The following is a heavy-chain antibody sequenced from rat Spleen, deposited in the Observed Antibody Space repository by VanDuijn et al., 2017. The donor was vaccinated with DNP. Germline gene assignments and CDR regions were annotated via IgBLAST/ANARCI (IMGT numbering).Heavy chain of an antibody. Sequence: EVQLVESGGGLVQPGRSLKLSCATSGFTFSDYYMAWVRQAPKKGLEWVATISDDGLSTYYRDSVKGRFTISRDNAKGTLYLQIDSLRSEDTATYYCARPDYWGQGVMVTVSA. CDR1: GFTFSDYY. V-gene: IGHV5-7*01. J-gene: IGHJ2*01. CDR3: ARPDY. CDR2: ISDDGLST.